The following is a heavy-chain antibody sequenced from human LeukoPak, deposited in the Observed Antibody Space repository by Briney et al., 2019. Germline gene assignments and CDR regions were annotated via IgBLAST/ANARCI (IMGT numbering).Heavy chain of an antibody. CDR2: ISYDGSNK. CDR1: GFTFSTYA. V-gene: IGHV3-30-3*01. CDR3: ARDHYYGSGTSPPRMDV. J-gene: IGHJ6*02. Sequence: GGSLRLSCAVSGFTFSTYAMYRVRQAPGKGLEWVAVISYDGSNKYYADSVKGRFTISRDNSKNTLYLQMNSLRAEDTAVYYCARDHYYGSGTSPPRMDVWGQGTTVTVSS. D-gene: IGHD3-10*01.